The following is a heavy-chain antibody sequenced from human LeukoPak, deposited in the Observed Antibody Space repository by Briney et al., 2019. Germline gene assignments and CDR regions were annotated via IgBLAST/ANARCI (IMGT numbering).Heavy chain of an antibody. CDR2: IYPGDSDT. J-gene: IGHJ6*03. V-gene: IGHV5-51*01. CDR3: ARHDYGAYEGYYYYMDV. D-gene: IGHD4-17*01. CDR1: GYSFTSYW. Sequence: GESLKISCKGSGYSFTSYWIGWVRQMPGKGVEWMGIIYPGDSDTRYSPSFQGQVTISADKSISTAYLQWSSLKASDTAMYYCARHDYGAYEGYYYYMDVWGKGTTVTVSS.